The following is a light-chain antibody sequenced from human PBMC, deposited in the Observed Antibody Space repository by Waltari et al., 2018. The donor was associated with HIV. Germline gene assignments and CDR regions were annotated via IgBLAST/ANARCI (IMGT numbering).Light chain of an antibody. Sequence: EIVMTQSPATLSVSPGERVTLSCRASQSVSSNLAWYQQKPGQAPRLLIYGASTRATGFPARFSGSGSGTEFTLTISILQSEDFAVYYWQQYNNWPPLTFGGGTKVEIK. CDR3: QQYNNWPPLT. J-gene: IGKJ4*01. CDR2: GAS. CDR1: QSVSSN. V-gene: IGKV3-15*01.